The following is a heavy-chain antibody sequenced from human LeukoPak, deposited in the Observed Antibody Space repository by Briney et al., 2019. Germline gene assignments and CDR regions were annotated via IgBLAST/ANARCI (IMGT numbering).Heavy chain of an antibody. CDR1: GYTFTGYY. CDR3: ARDRPDYGPVWEY. D-gene: IGHD4-17*01. Sequence: GASVNVSCKASGYTFTGYYMHWVRQAPGQGLEWMGWINPNSGGTSYAQKLQGRVTMTTDTSTSTAYMELRSPRSDDTAVYYCARDRPDYGPVWEYWGQGTLVTVSS. CDR2: INPNSGGT. J-gene: IGHJ4*02. V-gene: IGHV1-2*02.